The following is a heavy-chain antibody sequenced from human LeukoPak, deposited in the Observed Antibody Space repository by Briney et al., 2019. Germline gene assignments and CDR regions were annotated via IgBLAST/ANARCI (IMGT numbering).Heavy chain of an antibody. CDR2: IYYSGNT. V-gene: IGHV4-39*07. D-gene: IGHD6-6*01. CDR1: CGSIRATTYY. J-gene: IGHJ5*02. Sequence: SEPLSLTCTVSCGSIRATTYYWGWIRQPPGTGLECIANIYYSGNTAYNPSLKSRVTISIDTSKNQFSLRLNSVTAADTAVYYCARVGWGNAAAHPNWLDPWGQGILVTVSS. CDR3: ARVGWGNAAAHPNWLDP.